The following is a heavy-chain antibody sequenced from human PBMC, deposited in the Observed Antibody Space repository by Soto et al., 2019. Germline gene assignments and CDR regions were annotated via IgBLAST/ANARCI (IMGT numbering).Heavy chain of an antibody. CDR3: AKDQASGQGSFDS. Sequence: GGSLRLSCAASGFTFNIYGMHWGRQAPDKGLEWVALISYGGSNQYYADSVKGRFTISRDNSKNTLFLQMNSLRADDTAVYYCAKDQASGQGSFDSWGQGTLVTVSS. CDR1: GFTFNIYG. J-gene: IGHJ4*02. CDR2: ISYGGSNQ. V-gene: IGHV3-30*18.